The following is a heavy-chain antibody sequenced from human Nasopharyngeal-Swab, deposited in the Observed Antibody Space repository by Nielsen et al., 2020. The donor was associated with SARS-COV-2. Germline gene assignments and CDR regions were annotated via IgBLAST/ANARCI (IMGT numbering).Heavy chain of an antibody. D-gene: IGHD1-26*01. CDR1: GFTFSSYA. V-gene: IGHV3-30*04. J-gene: IGHJ4*02. Sequence: GESLKISCAASGFTFSSYAMHWVRRAPGKGLEWVAVISYDGSNKYYADSVKGRFTISRDNSKNTLYLQMNSLRAEDTAVYYCARAPGDSLDYWGQGTLVTVSS. CDR2: ISYDGSNK. CDR3: ARAPGDSLDY.